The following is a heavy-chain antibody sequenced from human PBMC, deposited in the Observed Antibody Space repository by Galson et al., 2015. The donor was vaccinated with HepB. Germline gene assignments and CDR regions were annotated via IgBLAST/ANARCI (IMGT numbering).Heavy chain of an antibody. CDR2: TRNKANSYTT. D-gene: IGHD1-26*01. CDR3: ARDQGGSYDY. J-gene: IGHJ4*02. V-gene: IGHV3-72*01. Sequence: SLRLSCAASGFTFSDHYMDWVRQAPGKGLEWVGRTRNKANSYTTEYAASVKGRFTISRDDSKNSLYLQMNSLKTEDTAVYYCARDQGGSYDYWGQGTLVTVSS. CDR1: GFTFSDHY.